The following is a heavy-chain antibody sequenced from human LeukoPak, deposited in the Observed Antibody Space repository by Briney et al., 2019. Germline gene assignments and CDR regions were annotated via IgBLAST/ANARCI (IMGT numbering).Heavy chain of an antibody. J-gene: IGHJ5*02. D-gene: IGHD6-13*01. Sequence: ASVTVSCKASGYTFTSYGISWVRQAPGQGLEWMGWISAYNGNTNYAQKLQGRVTMTTDTYTSTAYMELRSLRSDDTAVYYCAKTFSSSSGYNWFDPWGQGTLVTVSS. CDR1: GYTFTSYG. CDR2: ISAYNGNT. CDR3: AKTFSSSSGYNWFDP. V-gene: IGHV1-18*01.